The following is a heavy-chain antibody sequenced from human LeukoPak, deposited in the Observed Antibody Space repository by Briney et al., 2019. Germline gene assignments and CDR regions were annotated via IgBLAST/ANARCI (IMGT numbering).Heavy chain of an antibody. CDR3: ARDEAFLGAYYTDY. V-gene: IGHV3-48*01. D-gene: IGHD3-3*01. J-gene: IGHJ4*02. CDR2: ISSSSSTI. CDR1: GFTFSSYS. Sequence: GGSLRLSCAASGFTFSSYSMNWVRPAPGKGLEWVSYISSSSSTIYYADSVKGRFTISRDNAKNSLYLQMNSLRAEDTAVYYCARDEAFLGAYYTDYWGQGTLVTVSS.